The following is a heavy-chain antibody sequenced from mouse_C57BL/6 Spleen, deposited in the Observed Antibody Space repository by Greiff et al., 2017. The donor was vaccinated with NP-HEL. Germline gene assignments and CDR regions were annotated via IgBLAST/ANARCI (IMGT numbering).Heavy chain of an antibody. CDR2: IHPSDSDT. D-gene: IGHD1-2*01. V-gene: IGHV1-74*01. CDR3: ARGEDKYYGLYWYFDV. Sequence: QVQLQQPGAELVKPGASVKVSCKASGYTFTSYWMHWVKQRPGQGLEWIGRIHPSDSDTNYNQKFKGKATLTVDKSSSTAYMQLSSLTSEDSAVYYCARGEDKYYGLYWYFDVWGTGTTVTVSS. J-gene: IGHJ1*03. CDR1: GYTFTSYW.